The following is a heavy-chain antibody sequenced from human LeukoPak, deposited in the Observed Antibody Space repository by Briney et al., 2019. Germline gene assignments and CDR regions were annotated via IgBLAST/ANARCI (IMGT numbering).Heavy chain of an antibody. CDR2: IKQDGSEK. D-gene: IGHD1-20*01. CDR3: ARGNNWNLFDY. CDR1: GFTFSSYW. J-gene: IGHJ4*02. Sequence: GGPLSLFCAASGFTFSSYWMSWVRQAPGKGVEWVANIKQDGSEKYYVDSVKGRFTIPRDNAKNSLYLQMNSLRAEDTAVYYCARGNNWNLFDYWGQGTLVTVSS. V-gene: IGHV3-7*03.